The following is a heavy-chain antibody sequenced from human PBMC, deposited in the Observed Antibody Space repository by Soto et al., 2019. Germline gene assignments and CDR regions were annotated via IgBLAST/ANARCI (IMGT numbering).Heavy chain of an antibody. J-gene: IGHJ3*02. CDR2: INPSGAST. V-gene: IGHV1-46*02. D-gene: IGHD3-10*01. CDR3: ARGLVDM. Sequence: QVQLVQSGAEVKKPGASVKVACKASGYSFNSYYMHWVRQAPGQGPEWMGVINPSGASTSYAQKFQGRVTMTRDTSTSTVYMELSSLRSEDTALYYCARGLVDMWGQGTMVTVSS. CDR1: GYSFNSYY.